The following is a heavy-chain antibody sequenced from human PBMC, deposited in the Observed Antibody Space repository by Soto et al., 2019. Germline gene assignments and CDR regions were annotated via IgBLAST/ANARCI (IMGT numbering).Heavy chain of an antibody. CDR3: AREYYYDSSGYRD. CDR1: GFTFGSDW. J-gene: IGHJ4*02. D-gene: IGHD3-22*01. Sequence: GVSLRLSCAASGFTFGSDWMHWVRQAPGKGLVWVSRINTDGSGTSYADSVKGRFTISRDNAKNTLYLQMNSLRAEDTAVYYYAREYYYDSSGYRDWGQGTLVTVSS. CDR2: INTDGSGT. V-gene: IGHV3-74*01.